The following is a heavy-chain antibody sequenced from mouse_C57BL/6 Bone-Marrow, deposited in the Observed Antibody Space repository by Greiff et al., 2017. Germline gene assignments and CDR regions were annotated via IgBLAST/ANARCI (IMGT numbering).Heavy chain of an antibody. J-gene: IGHJ1*03. Sequence: VQLKQSGAELVRPGASVKLSCTASGFNIKDDYMHWVKQRPEQGLEWIGWIDPENGDTEYASKFQGKATITADTSSNTAYQQLSSLTSKYTTVYYCTTFYGSSYLRYFDVWGTGTTVTVSS. CDR3: TTFYGSSYLRYFDV. CDR2: IDPENGDT. CDR1: GFNIKDDY. D-gene: IGHD1-1*01. V-gene: IGHV14-4*01.